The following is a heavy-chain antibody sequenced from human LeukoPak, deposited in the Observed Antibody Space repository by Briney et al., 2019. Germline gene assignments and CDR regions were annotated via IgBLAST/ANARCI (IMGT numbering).Heavy chain of an antibody. D-gene: IGHD6-13*01. V-gene: IGHV1-18*01. CDR2: ISAYNGNT. CDR3: ARDSFPYSSSLTSGY. Sequence: VASVKVSCKASGYTFTSYGISWVRQAPGQGLEWMGWISAYNGNTNYAQKLQGRVTMTTDTSTSTAYMELRSLRSDDTAVYYCARDSFPYSSSLTSGYWGQGTLVTVSS. J-gene: IGHJ4*02. CDR1: GYTFTSYG.